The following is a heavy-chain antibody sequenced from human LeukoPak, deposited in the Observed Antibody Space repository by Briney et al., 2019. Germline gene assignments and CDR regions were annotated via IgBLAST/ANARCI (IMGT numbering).Heavy chain of an antibody. D-gene: IGHD3-22*01. CDR1: GGSISSYY. CDR3: ARQEVYDSSGYYPAT. CDR2: IYYSGST. V-gene: IGHV4-59*08. Sequence: PSETLSLTCTVSGGSISSYYWSWIRQPPGKGLEWIGYIYYSGSTNYNPSLKSRVTISVDTSKNQFSLKLSSVTAADTAVYYCARQEVYDSSGYYPATWGQGTLVTVSS. J-gene: IGHJ5*02.